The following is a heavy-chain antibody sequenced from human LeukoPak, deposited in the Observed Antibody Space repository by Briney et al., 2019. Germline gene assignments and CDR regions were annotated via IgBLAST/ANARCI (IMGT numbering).Heavy chain of an antibody. CDR3: ARGGIQVSGIDEFDY. V-gene: IGHV3-13*01. D-gene: IGHD6-19*01. CDR1: GFTFIDDD. CDR2: IGIRGDT. Sequence: GGSLRLSCAASGFTFIDDDMHWVRQVIGKGLEWVSAIGIRGDTHYSGSVKGRFTISRENAESSLYLQMNSLRAEDTAAYYCARGGIQVSGIDEFDYWGQGTLVTVSS. J-gene: IGHJ4*02.